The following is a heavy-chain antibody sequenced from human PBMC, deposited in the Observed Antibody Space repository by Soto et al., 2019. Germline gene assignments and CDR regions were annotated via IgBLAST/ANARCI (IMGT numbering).Heavy chain of an antibody. CDR2: IIPIFGTA. D-gene: IGHD3-22*01. Sequence: SGKVCFKASGGPFSSYAISWVRQAPGQGLEWMGGIIPIFGTANYAQKFQGRVTITADESTSTAYMELSSLRSEDTAVYYCARDGGYYDSSGFAAFDIWGQGTMVTVS. J-gene: IGHJ3*02. CDR3: ARDGGYYDSSGFAAFDI. CDR1: GGPFSSYA. V-gene: IGHV1-69*13.